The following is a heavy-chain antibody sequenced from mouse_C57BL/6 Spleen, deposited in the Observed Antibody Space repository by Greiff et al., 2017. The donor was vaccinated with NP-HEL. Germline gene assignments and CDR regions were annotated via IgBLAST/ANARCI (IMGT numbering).Heavy chain of an antibody. CDR1: GYTFTSYW. Sequence: VQLQQPGAELVRPGTSVKLSCKASGYTFTSYWMHWVKQRPGQGLEWIGVIDPSDSYTNYNQKFKGKATLTVDTSSSTAYMQLSSLTSEDSAVYYCARQTMVTTGAMDYWGQGTSVTVSS. V-gene: IGHV1-59*01. CDR2: IDPSDSYT. J-gene: IGHJ4*01. D-gene: IGHD2-2*01. CDR3: ARQTMVTTGAMDY.